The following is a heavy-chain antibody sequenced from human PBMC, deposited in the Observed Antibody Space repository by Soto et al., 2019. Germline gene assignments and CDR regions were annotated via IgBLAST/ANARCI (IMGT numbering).Heavy chain of an antibody. J-gene: IGHJ4*02. V-gene: IGHV4-31*03. D-gene: IGHD2-8*01. Sequence: QVQLQESGPGLVKPSQTLSLTCTVSGGSISSGGYYWSWIRQHPGKGLEWIGYIYYSGSTYYNPSLQSRVTLSVYTAKNQFPLKLSSVTAADTAVYYCARDLGYCTNGVCYGVFDYWGQGTLVTVSS. CDR1: GGSISSGGYY. CDR2: IYYSGST. CDR3: ARDLGYCTNGVCYGVFDY.